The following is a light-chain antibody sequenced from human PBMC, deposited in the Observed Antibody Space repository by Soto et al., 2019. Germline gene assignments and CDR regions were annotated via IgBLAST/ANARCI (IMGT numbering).Light chain of an antibody. J-gene: IGKJ1*01. V-gene: IGKV1-5*01. Sequence: DIKITQSASTVAAQKRDRVRISCRASQSISKWLAWHRQKPGKAPKLLIYDASTLQTGVPSRFSGSGSGTDFTLTISYLQSEDFGPYCCPQFYNYPRPFGQGTKVDI. CDR1: QSISKW. CDR3: PQFYNYPRP. CDR2: DAS.